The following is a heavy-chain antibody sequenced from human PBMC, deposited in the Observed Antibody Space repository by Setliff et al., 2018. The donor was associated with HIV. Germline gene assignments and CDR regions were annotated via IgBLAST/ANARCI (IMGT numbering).Heavy chain of an antibody. V-gene: IGHV1-69*05. J-gene: IGHJ2*01. CDR2: IIPIFGTA. CDR3: ARDGLTVPYCGGDCYDWYFDL. D-gene: IGHD2-21*02. CDR1: GGTFSSYA. Sequence: ASVKVSCKASGGTFSSYAISWVRQAPGQGLEWMGGIIPIFGTANYAQKFQGRVTITTDESTSTAYMELSSLRSEDTAVYYCARDGLTVPYCGGDCYDWYFDLWGRGTLVTVSS.